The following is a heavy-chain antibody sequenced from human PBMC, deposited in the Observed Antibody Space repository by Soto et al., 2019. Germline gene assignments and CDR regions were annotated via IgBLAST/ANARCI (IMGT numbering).Heavy chain of an antibody. Sequence: QVHLVESGGRVVQPGRSLRLSCAASGLTFSNYAMHWVRQAPGKGLEWVAFISYDGTNRCYPDSVKGRFTISRDNSKNTLYLQMNSLKTEDTAVYYCARESSSTVTTGGGGSAKDYWGQGTLVTVSS. V-gene: IGHV3-30-3*01. CDR1: GLTFSNYA. D-gene: IGHD4-17*01. CDR3: ARESSSTVTTGGGGSAKDY. CDR2: ISYDGTNR. J-gene: IGHJ4*02.